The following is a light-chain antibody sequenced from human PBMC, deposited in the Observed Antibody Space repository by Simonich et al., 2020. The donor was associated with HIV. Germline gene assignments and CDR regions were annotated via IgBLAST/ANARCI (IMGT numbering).Light chain of an antibody. CDR3: QQRSNWYT. J-gene: IGKJ2*01. CDR1: PSVSSY. V-gene: IGKV3-11*01. CDR2: YTS. Sequence: EIVLTQSPATLSLSPGERATLSCRASPSVSSYLAWYQQKPGQAPRLLIYYTSNRATGIPARFSGSGSGTDFTLTISSLEPEDFAVYYCQQRSNWYTFGQGTKLEIK.